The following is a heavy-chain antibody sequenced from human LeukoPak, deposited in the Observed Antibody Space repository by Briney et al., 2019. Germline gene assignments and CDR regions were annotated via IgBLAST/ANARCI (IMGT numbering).Heavy chain of an antibody. CDR2: IIPIFDTP. Sequence: ASVTVSCKASGGTFNSYTFSWVRQAPGQGPEWMGGIIPIFDTPNYAQKFQGRITISADGSTRTVYMELNNLRSEDTAVYYCARVLVGAYYDFWSGYSRTLTNYYYYGMDVWGQGTTVTVSS. V-gene: IGHV1-69*01. CDR3: ARVLVGAYYDFWSGYSRTLTNYYYYGMDV. CDR1: GGTFNSYT. J-gene: IGHJ6*02. D-gene: IGHD3-3*01.